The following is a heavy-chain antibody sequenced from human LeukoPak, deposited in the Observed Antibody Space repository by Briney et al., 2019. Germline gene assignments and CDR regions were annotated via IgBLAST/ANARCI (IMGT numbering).Heavy chain of an antibody. D-gene: IGHD6-13*01. V-gene: IGHV1-69*05. Sequence: ASVKVSCKASGGTFSSYAISWVRQAPGQGLEWMGGIIPIFGTANYAQKFQGRVTITTDESTSTAYMELSSLRSEDTAVYYCARDQQLPRSVFDYYFDYWGQGTLVTVSS. CDR2: IIPIFGTA. CDR1: GGTFSSYA. CDR3: ARDQQLPRSVFDYYFDY. J-gene: IGHJ4*02.